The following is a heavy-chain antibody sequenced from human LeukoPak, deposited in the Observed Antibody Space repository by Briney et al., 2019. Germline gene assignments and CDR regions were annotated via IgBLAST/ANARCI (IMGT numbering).Heavy chain of an antibody. J-gene: IGHJ4*02. D-gene: IGHD6-13*01. V-gene: IGHV3-30*02. Sequence: PGESLRLSCAASGFTFSSYGMHWVRQAPGKGLEWVAFIRYDGSNKYYADSVKGRFTISRDNSKNTLHLQMNSLRVEDTAVYYCAKSFGPVIAAAGTGADWGQGTLVTVSS. CDR3: AKSFGPVIAAAGTGAD. CDR1: GFTFSSYG. CDR2: IRYDGSNK.